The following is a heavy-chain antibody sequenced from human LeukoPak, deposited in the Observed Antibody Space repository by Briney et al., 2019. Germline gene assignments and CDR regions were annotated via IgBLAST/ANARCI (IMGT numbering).Heavy chain of an antibody. V-gene: IGHV3-23*01. CDR2: ISGSGGST. D-gene: IGHD3-10*02. CDR1: GFTFSSYG. J-gene: IGHJ6*04. CDR3: AERGISVIGGV. Sequence: GRTLRLSWAASGFTFSSYGMSWVRQAPGKGLDWVSAISGSGGSTYYADSVKARFTISRDSSKTTLYLQMNSLRAEDTAVYYCAERGISVIGGVWGKGTKVNISS.